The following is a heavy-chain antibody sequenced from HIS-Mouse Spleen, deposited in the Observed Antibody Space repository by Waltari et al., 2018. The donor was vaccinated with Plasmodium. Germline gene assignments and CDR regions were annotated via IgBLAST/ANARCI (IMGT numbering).Heavy chain of an antibody. J-gene: IGHJ2*01. V-gene: IGHV3-30-3*01. D-gene: IGHD7-27*01. CDR1: GFTFSSYA. Sequence: QVQLVESGGGVVQPGRSLRLSCAASGFTFSSYAMHWVRQAPGKGLEWVAVISYDGSNKYYADSVKGRFTISRDNSKNTLYLQMNSLRAEDTAVYYCARDRAGDRYFDLWGRGTLVTVSS. CDR2: ISYDGSNK. CDR3: ARDRAGDRYFDL.